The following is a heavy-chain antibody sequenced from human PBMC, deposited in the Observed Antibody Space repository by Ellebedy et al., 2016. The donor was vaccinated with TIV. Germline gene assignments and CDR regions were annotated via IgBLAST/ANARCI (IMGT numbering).Heavy chain of an antibody. Sequence: PGGSLRLSCAVSGLSVSNNYMTWVRQAPGKGLEWIAFISGNSNTVYYADSVKGRFTVSRDNDRNSLYLQMNILRGEDTAVYYCARDSNTWDLDYWGHGTLVTVSS. D-gene: IGHD4-11*01. CDR1: GLSVSNNY. CDR2: ISGNSNTV. CDR3: ARDSNTWDLDY. V-gene: IGHV3-48*01. J-gene: IGHJ4*01.